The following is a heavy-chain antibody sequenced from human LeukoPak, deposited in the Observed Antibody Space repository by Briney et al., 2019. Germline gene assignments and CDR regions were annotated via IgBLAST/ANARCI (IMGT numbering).Heavy chain of an antibody. CDR1: GFTFSSYA. CDR3: ARGRGESIAATGED. J-gene: IGHJ4*02. D-gene: IGHD6-13*01. Sequence: GGSLRLSCAASGFTFSSYAMTWVRQAPGKGLEWVSTIGGSGGGTPYADSVKGRFTISRDNSKNTLYLQMNSLRAEDTAVYFCARGRGESIAATGEDWGQGTLVTVSS. V-gene: IGHV3-23*01. CDR2: IGGSGGGT.